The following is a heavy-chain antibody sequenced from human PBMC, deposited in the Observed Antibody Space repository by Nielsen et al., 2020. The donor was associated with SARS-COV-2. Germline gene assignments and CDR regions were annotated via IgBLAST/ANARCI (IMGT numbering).Heavy chain of an antibody. CDR1: GGTFSSYT. CDR2: IIPILGIA. J-gene: IGHJ4*02. V-gene: IGHV1-69*02. D-gene: IGHD2-21*02. Sequence: KVSCKASGGTFSSYTISWVRQAPGQGLEWMGRIIPILGIANYAQKFQGRVTITADKSTSTAYMELSSLRSEDTAVYYCASQKPCGGDCYSILWFDYWGQGTLVTVSS. CDR3: ASQKPCGGDCYSILWFDY.